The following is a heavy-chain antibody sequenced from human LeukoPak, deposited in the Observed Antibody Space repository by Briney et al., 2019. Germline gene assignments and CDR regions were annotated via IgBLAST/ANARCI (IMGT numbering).Heavy chain of an antibody. CDR3: ARADMATNPFDY. J-gene: IGHJ4*02. Sequence: GGSLRLSCAASGFTFSSYAMHWVRQAPGKGLEWVAVISYDGSNKYYADSVKGRFTISRDNSKNTLYLQMNSLRAEDTAVYYCARADMATNPFDYWGQGTLVTVSS. V-gene: IGHV3-30-3*01. CDR2: ISYDGSNK. D-gene: IGHD5-24*01. CDR1: GFTFSSYA.